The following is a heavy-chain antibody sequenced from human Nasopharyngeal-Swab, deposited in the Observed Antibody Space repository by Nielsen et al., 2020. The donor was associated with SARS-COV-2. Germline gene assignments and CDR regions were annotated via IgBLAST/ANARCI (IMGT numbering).Heavy chain of an antibody. D-gene: IGHD3/OR15-3a*01. V-gene: IGHV4-59*01. CDR2: IYYSGRT. J-gene: IGHJ6*02. Sequence: SETLSLTCTVSGGSISSYYWSWIRQPPGKGLEWIGYIYYSGRTNYNPSLKSRVTISVDTSKNQFSLKLSSVTAADTAVYYCASGPFGPGDSYYYYGLDVWGQGTTVTVSS. CDR3: ASGPFGPGDSYYYYGLDV. CDR1: GGSISSYY.